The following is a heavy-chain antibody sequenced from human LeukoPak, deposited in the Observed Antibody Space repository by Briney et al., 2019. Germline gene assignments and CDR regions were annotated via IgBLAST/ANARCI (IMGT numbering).Heavy chain of an antibody. Sequence: PSETLSLTCAVYGGSFSGYYWSWIRQPPGKGLEWIGEINHSGGTNYNPSLKSRVTISVDTSKNQFSLKLSSVTAADTAVYYCARFYLIARYYFDYWGQGTLVTVSS. CDR1: GGSFSGYY. V-gene: IGHV4-34*01. J-gene: IGHJ4*02. CDR2: INHSGGT. D-gene: IGHD3-22*01. CDR3: ARFYLIARYYFDY.